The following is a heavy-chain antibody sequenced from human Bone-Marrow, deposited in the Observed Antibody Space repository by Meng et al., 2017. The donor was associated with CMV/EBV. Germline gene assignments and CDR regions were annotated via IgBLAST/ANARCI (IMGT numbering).Heavy chain of an antibody. CDR1: GDTFTQYV. CDR2: ISAYNGNT. Sequence: VQLAQCGTEVNEPVAIEKDSCQAYGDTFTQYVISWVQQAPGQGLEWMGWISAYNGNTNYAQKLQGRVTMTTDTSTSTAYMELRSLRSDDTAVYYCARGVAVAGPGDYWGQGTLVTVSS. D-gene: IGHD6-19*01. V-gene: IGHV1-18*01. CDR3: ARGVAVAGPGDY. J-gene: IGHJ4*02.